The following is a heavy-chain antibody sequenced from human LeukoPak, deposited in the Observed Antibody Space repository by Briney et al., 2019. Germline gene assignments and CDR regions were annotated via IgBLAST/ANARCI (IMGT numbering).Heavy chain of an antibody. V-gene: IGHV4-59*01. CDR1: GGSISSYY. CDR2: IYYSGST. J-gene: IGHJ4*02. D-gene: IGHD6-13*01. CDR3: ARKQQLDN. Sequence: SETLSLTCTVSGGSISSYYWSWIRQPPGKGLEWIGYIYYSGSTNYNPSLKSRVTISVDTSKNQFSLKLSSVTAADTAVYYCARKQQLDNWGQGILVTVSS.